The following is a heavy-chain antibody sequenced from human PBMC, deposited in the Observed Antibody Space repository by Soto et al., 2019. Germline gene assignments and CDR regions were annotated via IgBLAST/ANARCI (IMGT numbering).Heavy chain of an antibody. CDR1: GFTFDDYA. CDR3: AKDTCAHYYYYMDV. CDR2: ISWHSGSI. Sequence: EVQLVESGGGLVQPGRSLRLSCAASGFTFDDYAMHWVRQAPGKGLEWVSGISWHSGSIGYADSVKGRFTISRDNAKNSLYLQMNSLRAEDTALYYCAKDTCAHYYYYMDVWGKGTTVTDSS. V-gene: IGHV3-9*01. J-gene: IGHJ6*03.